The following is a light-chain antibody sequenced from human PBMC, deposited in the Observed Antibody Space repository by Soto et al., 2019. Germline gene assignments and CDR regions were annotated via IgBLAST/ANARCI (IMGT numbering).Light chain of an antibody. CDR1: RTVGSN. CDR2: GAS. V-gene: IGKV3-15*01. J-gene: IGKJ1*01. Sequence: EIVMTQSPATLSVSPGERATLSCRASRTVGSNLAWYQQKLGQAPRLLIYGASTRATGIPARFSGSASGTEFTRTISSRRCERDAISFCQQYNNWHPDRTFGQGTNVEIK. CDR3: QQYNNWHPDRT.